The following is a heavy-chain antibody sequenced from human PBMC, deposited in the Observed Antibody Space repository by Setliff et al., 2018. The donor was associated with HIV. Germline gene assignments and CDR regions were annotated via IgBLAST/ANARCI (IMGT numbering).Heavy chain of an antibody. D-gene: IGHD3-10*01. Sequence: SETLSLTCTVSGGSISRGSYSWGWIRQPPGKGLEWIGSISYTGITNYNPSLKSRVTISVDTSKNQFSLKTSSVTAADTAVYYCARQSVRGGYYYGSGSYYREYFQQWGQGTLVTVSS. CDR3: ARQSVRGGYYYGSGSYYREYFQQ. CDR1: GGSISRGSYS. V-gene: IGHV4-39*01. CDR2: ISYTGIT. J-gene: IGHJ1*01.